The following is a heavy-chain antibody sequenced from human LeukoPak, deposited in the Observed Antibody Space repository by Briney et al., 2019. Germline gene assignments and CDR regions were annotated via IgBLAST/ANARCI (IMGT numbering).Heavy chain of an antibody. CDR2: ISYDGSNN. V-gene: IGHV3-30-3*01. D-gene: IGHD3-10*01. J-gene: IGHJ4*02. Sequence: GGSLRLSCATSGFAFSSYPMHWVRQAPGKGLEWVAVISYDGSNNYHADSVKGRFTISRDNSKNTLYLQMNSLRPEDTAVYYCARGLYGSGSYYLGGVWGQGTLVTVSS. CDR3: ARGLYGSGSYYLGGV. CDR1: GFAFSSYP.